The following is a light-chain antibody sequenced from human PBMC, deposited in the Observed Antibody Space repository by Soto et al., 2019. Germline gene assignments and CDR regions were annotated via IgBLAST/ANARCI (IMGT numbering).Light chain of an antibody. CDR1: QTVGRY. CDR2: DTS. CDR3: QQRSDWTPT. Sequence: EIVLTQSPATPSLSPGERATLSCRASQTVGRYLAWFRQTPGQAPRLLSYDTSIRATGIPARFSGSGSGTDFTLTISSLEDEDFAVYYGQQRSDWTPTFGQGTKVDIK. V-gene: IGKV3-11*01. J-gene: IGKJ1*01.